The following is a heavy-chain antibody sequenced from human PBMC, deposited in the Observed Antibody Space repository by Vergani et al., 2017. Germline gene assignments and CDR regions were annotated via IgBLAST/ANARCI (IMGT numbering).Heavy chain of an antibody. CDR2: SSRSGSTI. Sequence: QVQLVESGGGLVKPGGSLRLSCAASGFTFSDYYMNWIRQAPGKGLEWVSYSSRSGSTIYYADSVKGRFTISRDNAKNSLYLQMNSLRAEDTAVYYCAKDSYYDSSGYYWESNAFDIWGQGTMVTVSS. V-gene: IGHV3-11*04. D-gene: IGHD3-22*01. J-gene: IGHJ3*02. CDR1: GFTFSDYY. CDR3: AKDSYYDSSGYYWESNAFDI.